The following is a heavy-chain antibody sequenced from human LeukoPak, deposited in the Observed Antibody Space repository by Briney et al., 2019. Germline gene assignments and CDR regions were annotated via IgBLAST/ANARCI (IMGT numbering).Heavy chain of an antibody. CDR2: ISSSGITE. D-gene: IGHD1-1*01. CDR3: ARETGGYFDY. J-gene: IGHJ4*02. V-gene: IGHV3-11*01. Sequence: GGSLRLSCAASGFTFSDYYMSWLRQAPGKGLEWVSYISSSGITEYHADSVKGRFTNSRDNAKKSLYLQMNSLRGEDTAVYYCARETGGYFDYWGPGTLVTVSS. CDR1: GFTFSDYY.